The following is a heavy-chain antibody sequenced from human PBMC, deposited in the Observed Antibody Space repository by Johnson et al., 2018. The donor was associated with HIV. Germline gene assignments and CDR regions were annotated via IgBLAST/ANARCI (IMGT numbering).Heavy chain of an antibody. CDR2: IYSGGST. CDR3: ARENPFGGDYAAFDM. CDR1: GFTFDEYG. V-gene: IGHV3-66*01. J-gene: IGHJ3*02. Sequence: MLLVESGGGMVQPGRSLRLSCAASGFTFDEYGLSWVRQVPGKGLEWVSVIYSGGSTYYADSVKGRFTISRENANNALYLQMNSLRAGDTGVYYCARENPFGGDYAAFDMGGQGTMVTVSS. D-gene: IGHD4-17*01.